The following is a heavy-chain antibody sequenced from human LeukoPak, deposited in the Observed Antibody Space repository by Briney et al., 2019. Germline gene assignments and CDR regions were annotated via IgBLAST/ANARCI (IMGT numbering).Heavy chain of an antibody. V-gene: IGHV3-74*01. Sequence: GGSLRLSCAASGFSFTRYWIHWVRQAPGKGLQWVSRVNSDGSSTTYADAVKGRFSVSRDNAKNSLYLQMNSLRAEDTAVYYCARASGDIVETATMGSYWGQGTLVTVSS. CDR1: GFSFTRYW. CDR3: ARASGDIVETATMGSY. CDR2: VNSDGSST. D-gene: IGHD5-18*01. J-gene: IGHJ4*02.